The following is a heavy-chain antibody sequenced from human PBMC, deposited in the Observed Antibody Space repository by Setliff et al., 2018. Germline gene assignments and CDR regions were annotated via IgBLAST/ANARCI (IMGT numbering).Heavy chain of an antibody. CDR1: GGSISSSIYF. CDR2: INHSGST. V-gene: IGHV4-39*06. J-gene: IGHJ6*03. Sequence: SETLSLTCNVSGGSISSSIYFWGWIRQPPRKGLEWIGEINHSGSTNYNPSLKTRVTISVDTSKNQVTLTLSSVTSADTAVYYCARETTMTYYFYYMDVWGKGTTVTVSS. D-gene: IGHD4-17*01. CDR3: ARETTMTYYFYYMDV.